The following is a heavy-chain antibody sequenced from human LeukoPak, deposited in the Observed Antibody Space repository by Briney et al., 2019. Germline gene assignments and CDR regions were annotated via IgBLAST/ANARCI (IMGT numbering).Heavy chain of an antibody. CDR2: INHSGST. J-gene: IGHJ6*03. CDR3: ARLGYDILTGYLYYYYYMDV. CDR1: GGSFSGYY. D-gene: IGHD3-9*01. V-gene: IGHV4-34*01. Sequence: PLETLSLTCAVYGGSFSGYYWSWIRQPPGKGLEWIGEINHSGSTNYNPSLKSRVTISVDTSKNQFSLKLSSVTAADTAVYYCARLGYDILTGYLYYYYYMDVWGKGTTVTISS.